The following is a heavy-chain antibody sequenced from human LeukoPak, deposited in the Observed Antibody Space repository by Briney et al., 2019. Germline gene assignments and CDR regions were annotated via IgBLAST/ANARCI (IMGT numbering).Heavy chain of an antibody. V-gene: IGHV3-23*01. CDR1: GFTFSSYA. CDR3: ARGIVVVTAILHFDY. Sequence: WGSLRLSCVASGFTFSSYAMSWVRQAPGKGLEWVSVISGSGGSTNYADSVKGRFTISRDNSKNTLYLQMNSLRPEDTAVYYCARGIVVVTAILHFDYWGQGTLVTVS. D-gene: IGHD2-21*02. CDR2: ISGSGGST. J-gene: IGHJ4*02.